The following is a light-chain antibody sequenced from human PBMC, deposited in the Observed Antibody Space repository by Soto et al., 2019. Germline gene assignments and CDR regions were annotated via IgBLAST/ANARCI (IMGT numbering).Light chain of an antibody. CDR1: QSVSSN. CDR3: QQYNNWRT. V-gene: IGKV3-15*01. Sequence: EIVMTQSPATLSVSPGERATLSCRASQSVSSNLAWYQQKPGQPPRLLIHGASTRATGVPARFSGSGSGTEFTLTLSSLQSEDFAVYYCQQYNNWRTFGQGTKVEIK. CDR2: GAS. J-gene: IGKJ1*01.